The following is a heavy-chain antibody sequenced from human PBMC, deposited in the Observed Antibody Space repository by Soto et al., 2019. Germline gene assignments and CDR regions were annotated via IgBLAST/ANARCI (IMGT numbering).Heavy chain of an antibody. CDR1: GYSFTSYW. D-gene: IGHD2-2*01. V-gene: IGHV5-10-1*01. J-gene: IGHJ4*02. CDR2: IDPSDSYT. Sequence: GESLKISCKGSGYSFTSYWISWVRQMPGKGLEWMGRIDPSDSYTNYSPSFQGHVTISADKSISTAYLQWSSRKASDTAMYYCXRGVGYCSSTSCEPLDYWGQGTLVTVSS. CDR3: XRGVGYCSSTSCEPLDY.